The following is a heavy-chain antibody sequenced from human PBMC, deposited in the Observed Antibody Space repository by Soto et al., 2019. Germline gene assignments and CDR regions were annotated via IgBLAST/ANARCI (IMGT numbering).Heavy chain of an antibody. Sequence: SETLSLTCTVSGGTISSYYWSWIRQTPGKVLEWIGYIYYSGSTNYNPSLKSRVTISVDTSKNQFSLKLSSVTAADTAVYYCASFQTYYYDSSGYLDYWGQGTLVTVSS. D-gene: IGHD3-22*01. J-gene: IGHJ4*02. CDR3: ASFQTYYYDSSGYLDY. CDR2: IYYSGST. V-gene: IGHV4-59*01. CDR1: GGTISSYY.